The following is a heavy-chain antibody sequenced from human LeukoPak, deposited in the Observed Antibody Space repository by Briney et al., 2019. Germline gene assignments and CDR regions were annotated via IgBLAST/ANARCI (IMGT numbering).Heavy chain of an antibody. J-gene: IGHJ4*02. CDR1: GYTFTSYY. D-gene: IGHD3-10*01. V-gene: IGHV1-46*01. CDR2: INPSGGST. Sequence: ASVKVSCKASGYTFTSYYMHWVRQAPGQGLEWMGIINPSGGSTNYAQKFQGRVTITADKSTSTAYMELSSLRSEDTAVYYCARYVLLWFGESNWGQGTLVTVSS. CDR3: ARYVLLWFGESN.